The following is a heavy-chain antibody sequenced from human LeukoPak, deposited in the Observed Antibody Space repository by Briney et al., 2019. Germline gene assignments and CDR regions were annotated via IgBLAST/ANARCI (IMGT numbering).Heavy chain of an antibody. Sequence: GASVKVSCKASGYTFTGYYMHWVRQAPGQGLEWMGWINPNSGGTNYAQKFQGRVTMTRDTSIATAYMELSRLRSDDTAVYYCARDQGETATIPDYWGQGTLVTVSS. V-gene: IGHV1-2*02. CDR2: INPNSGGT. CDR1: GYTFTGYY. D-gene: IGHD5-24*01. CDR3: ARDQGETATIPDY. J-gene: IGHJ4*02.